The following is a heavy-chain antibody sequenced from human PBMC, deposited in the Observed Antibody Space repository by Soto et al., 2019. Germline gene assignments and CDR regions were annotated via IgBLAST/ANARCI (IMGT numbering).Heavy chain of an antibody. CDR2: KKQXGSEK. J-gene: IGHJ4*02. V-gene: IGHV3-7*03. CDR1: GXTFXXSX. CDR3: AGVAYYFDY. Sequence: SCAXSGXTFXXSXXXXVRQXXXKGRECVANKKQXGSEKYYVDSVKGRFTXXXDNAKNSLYLQMDSLRAEDTAVYYCAGVAYYFDYWGQGTLVTVSS. D-gene: IGHD5-12*01.